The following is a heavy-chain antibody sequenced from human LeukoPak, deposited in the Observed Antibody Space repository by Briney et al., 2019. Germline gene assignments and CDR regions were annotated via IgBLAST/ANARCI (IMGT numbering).Heavy chain of an antibody. V-gene: IGHV1-46*01. CDR1: GYTFTSYY. Sequence: ASVKVSCKAFGYTFTSYYMHWVRQAPGQGLEWMGIINPRGGSTNYAQKFQGRVTMTRDMSTSTVYMELSSLRSEDTAVYYCARVPGLYVFDIWGQGTMVTVSS. CDR3: ARVPGLYVFDI. CDR2: INPRGGST. J-gene: IGHJ3*02.